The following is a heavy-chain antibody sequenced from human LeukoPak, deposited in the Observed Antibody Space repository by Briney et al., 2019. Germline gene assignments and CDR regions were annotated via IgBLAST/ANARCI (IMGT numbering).Heavy chain of an antibody. V-gene: IGHV3-23*01. CDR2: ISYSGGST. CDR3: ARIEMTTISHFDS. J-gene: IGHJ4*02. CDR1: GFTFKNYV. D-gene: IGHD5-24*01. Sequence: GGSLRLSCAASGFTFKNYVMSWVRQAPGKGPEWVASISYSGGSTYYADSGKGRFTISRDNSNNMLFLQMNSLRAEDTAIYYCARIEMTTISHFDSWGQGTLVTVSS.